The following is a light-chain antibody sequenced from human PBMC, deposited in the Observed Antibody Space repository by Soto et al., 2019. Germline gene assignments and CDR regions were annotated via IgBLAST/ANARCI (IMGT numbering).Light chain of an antibody. CDR3: QHYNSYSEA. V-gene: IGKV1-5*03. Sequence: DIGLTQSPATLSGSLGDRVTITWGASQTISSCLAGYQQKPGKAPKLLIYKASTLKSGVPSRFSGSGSGTEFNLTISSLQPDDFATYYCQHYNSYSEAFGQGTQVDIK. J-gene: IGKJ1*01. CDR1: QTISSC. CDR2: KAS.